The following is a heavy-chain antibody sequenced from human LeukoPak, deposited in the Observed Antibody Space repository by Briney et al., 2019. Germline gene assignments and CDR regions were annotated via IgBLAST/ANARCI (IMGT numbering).Heavy chain of an antibody. D-gene: IGHD1-26*01. J-gene: IGHJ4*02. CDR1: GFTFSNAW. V-gene: IGHV3-15*01. CDR3: TTDTYSGSSHGGY. CDR2: IKSKTDGGTT. Sequence: GGSLRLXCAASGFTFSNAWMSWVRQAPGKGLEWVGRIKSKTDGGTTDYAAPVKGRFTISRDDSKNTLYLQMNSLKTEDTAVYYCTTDTYSGSSHGGYWGQGTLVTVSS.